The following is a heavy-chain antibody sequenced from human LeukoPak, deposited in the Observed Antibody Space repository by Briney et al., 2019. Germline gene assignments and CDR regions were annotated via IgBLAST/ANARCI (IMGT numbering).Heavy chain of an antibody. CDR2: IYYNGST. V-gene: IGHV4-59*01. J-gene: IGHJ4*02. CDR1: GVSISSYY. Sequence: SETLSLTCTVSGVSISSYYWSWIRQPPGKGLEWIAYIYYNGSTNYNPSLKSRVTISVDTSKNQFSLKLSSVTAADTAVYYSARGMAAPGLPYFDYWGQGTLVTVSS. D-gene: IGHD6-13*01. CDR3: ARGMAAPGLPYFDY.